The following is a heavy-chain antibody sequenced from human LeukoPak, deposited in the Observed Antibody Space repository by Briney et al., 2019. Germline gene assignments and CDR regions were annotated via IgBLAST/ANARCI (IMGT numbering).Heavy chain of an antibody. CDR3: ARDFRGGYNFWSGYYTPYYFDY. CDR1: GGSFSGYY. J-gene: IGHJ4*02. Sequence: SETLSLTCAVYGGSFSGYYWSWIRQPPGKGLEWIGEINHSGSTNYNPSLKSRVTISVDTSKNHFSLKLSSVTAADTAVYYCARDFRGGYNFWSGYYTPYYFDYWGQGTLVTVSP. D-gene: IGHD3-3*01. V-gene: IGHV4-34*01. CDR2: INHSGST.